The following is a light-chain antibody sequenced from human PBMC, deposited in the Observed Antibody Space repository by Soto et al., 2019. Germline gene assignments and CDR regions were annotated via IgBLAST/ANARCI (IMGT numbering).Light chain of an antibody. CDR3: HQYNNFWT. CDR2: GAS. Sequence: EIVLTQSPGTLSLSPGERATLSCRASQSVSSSYLAWYQQKPGQAPRLLIYGASSRATGIPARFSGSGSGTEFTLTINSLQSEDFGLYYCHQYNNFWTFGQGTKVDI. V-gene: IGKV3-20*01. CDR1: QSVSSSY. J-gene: IGKJ1*01.